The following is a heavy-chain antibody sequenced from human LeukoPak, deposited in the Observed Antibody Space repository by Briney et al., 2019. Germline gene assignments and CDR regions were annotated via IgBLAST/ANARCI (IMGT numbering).Heavy chain of an antibody. CDR3: ARPGXXTTAPXY. CDR1: GYSISSGYY. V-gene: IGHV4-38-2*01. CDR2: IYHSGST. J-gene: IGHJ4*02. Sequence: SETLSLTCAVSGYSISSGYYWGWIRQPPVKGLEWIGSIYHSGSTYYNPSLKSRVTISVDTSKNQFSLKLSSVTAADTAVYYCARPGXXTTAPXYWGQGTL.